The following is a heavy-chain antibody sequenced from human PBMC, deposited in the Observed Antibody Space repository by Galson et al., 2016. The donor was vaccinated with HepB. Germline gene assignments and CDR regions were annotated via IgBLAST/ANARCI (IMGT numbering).Heavy chain of an antibody. CDR1: GFTFSSYS. D-gene: IGHD2-2*01. V-gene: IGHV3-21*04. CDR2: ISSSTTYI. CDR3: AKGEGHCSSTSCTGFYDC. Sequence: SLRLSCAASGFTFSSYSMNWVRQAPGKGLEWVSSISSSTTYIYYADSLKGRFTISRDNAKNSLHLQMNSLRAEDTAIYYCAKGEGHCSSTSCTGFYDCWGQGALVTVSS. J-gene: IGHJ4*02.